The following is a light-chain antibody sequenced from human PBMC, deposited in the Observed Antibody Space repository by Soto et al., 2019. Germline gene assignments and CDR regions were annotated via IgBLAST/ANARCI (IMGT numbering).Light chain of an antibody. CDR1: QSVSSY. CDR2: DAS. CDR3: QQYGDSPWT. V-gene: IGKV3-20*01. J-gene: IGKJ1*01. Sequence: EIVLTQSPGTLSLSPGERATLSCRASQSVSSYLAWSKQKPGQAPRLLSYDASSRATGIPDRFSGSGSGTEFTLTISRLEPEDFEVYYCQQYGDSPWTFGQGTKVDIK.